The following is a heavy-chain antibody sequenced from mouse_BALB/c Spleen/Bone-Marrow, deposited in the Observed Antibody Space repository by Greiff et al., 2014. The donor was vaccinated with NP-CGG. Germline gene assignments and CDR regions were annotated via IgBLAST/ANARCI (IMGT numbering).Heavy chain of an antibody. CDR2: IDPYDSET. Sequence: HVQLQQSGAELVRPGASVKLSCKASGYTFSSYWMNWVKQRPEQGLEWIGRIDPYDSETHYNQKFKDKAILTVDKSSSTAYMQLSSLTSAYSAVYYCARGRDYDFFSYWGQGTLVSFSS. J-gene: IGHJ3*01. CDR3: ARGRDYDFFSY. V-gene: IGHV1-74*04. D-gene: IGHD2-4*01. CDR1: GYTFSSYW.